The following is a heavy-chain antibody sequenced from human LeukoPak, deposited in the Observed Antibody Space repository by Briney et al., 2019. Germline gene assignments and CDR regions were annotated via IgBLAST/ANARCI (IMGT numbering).Heavy chain of an antibody. CDR2: ISAYNGNT. CDR1: GYTFTSYG. V-gene: IGHV1-18*01. Sequence: ASVKVSCKASGYTFTSYGSSWVRQAPGQGLEWMGWISAYNGNTNYAQKLQGRVTITTDTSTSTVYMELWSLRSYDTAVCYCARDNPYIVVVPAAGSLAVGDAFDIWGQGTMVTVSS. CDR3: ARDNPYIVVVPAAGSLAVGDAFDI. J-gene: IGHJ3*02. D-gene: IGHD2-2*01.